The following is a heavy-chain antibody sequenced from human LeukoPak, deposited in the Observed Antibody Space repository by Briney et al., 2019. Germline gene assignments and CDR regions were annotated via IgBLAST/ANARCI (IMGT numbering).Heavy chain of an antibody. CDR1: GGSFSGYY. CDR3: ARAGYCSSTSCSIDY. CDR2: INHSGST. V-gene: IGHV4-34*01. Sequence: PSETLSLTCAVYGGSFSGYYWSWIRQPPGKGLEWIGEINHSGSTNYNPSLKSRVTISVDTSKNQFSLKLSSVTAADTAVYYCARAGYCSSTSCSIDYWGQGTLVTVSS. J-gene: IGHJ4*02. D-gene: IGHD2-2*01.